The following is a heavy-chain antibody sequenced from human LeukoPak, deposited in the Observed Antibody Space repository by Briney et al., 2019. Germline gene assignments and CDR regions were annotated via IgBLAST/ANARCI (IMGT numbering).Heavy chain of an antibody. D-gene: IGHD6-6*01. V-gene: IGHV3-7*01. CDR1: GFTFSTYW. Sequence: GGSLRLSCAASGFTFSTYWMSWVRQAPGKGLEWVANIKQDGSEEYYVDSVKGRFTIPRDNAKNSLYFQMNSLRAEDTAVYYCARESPYSARGQPADYWGQGTLVTVSS. J-gene: IGHJ4*02. CDR3: ARESPYSARGQPADY. CDR2: IKQDGSEE.